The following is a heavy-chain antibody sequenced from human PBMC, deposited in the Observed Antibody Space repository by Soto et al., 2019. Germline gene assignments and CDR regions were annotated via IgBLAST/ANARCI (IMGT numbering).Heavy chain of an antibody. D-gene: IGHD3-10*01. CDR2: IIPIFGTA. Sequence: SVKVSCKLSGVTFSSYAISWVRQAPGQGLEWMGGIIPIFGTANYAQKFQGRVTITADESTSTAYMELSSLRSEDTAVYYCARSYYGSGPTTSAFDYWGKGTLVTVSS. J-gene: IGHJ4*02. CDR1: GVTFSSYA. CDR3: ARSYYGSGPTTSAFDY. V-gene: IGHV1-69*13.